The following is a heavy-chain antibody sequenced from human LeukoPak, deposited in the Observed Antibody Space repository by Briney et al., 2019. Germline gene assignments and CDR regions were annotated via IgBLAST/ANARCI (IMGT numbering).Heavy chain of an antibody. CDR2: IIPIFGTA. CDR3: ASLYSSGWYTAFDI. CDR1: GGTFSSYA. V-gene: IGHV1-69*05. Sequence: SVKVSCKASGGTFSSYAISWVRQAPGQGLEWMGGIIPIFGTANYAQKFQGRVTITTDESTSTAYMELSSLRSEDTAVYYCASLYSSGWYTAFDIWGQGTMVTVSS. J-gene: IGHJ3*02. D-gene: IGHD6-19*01.